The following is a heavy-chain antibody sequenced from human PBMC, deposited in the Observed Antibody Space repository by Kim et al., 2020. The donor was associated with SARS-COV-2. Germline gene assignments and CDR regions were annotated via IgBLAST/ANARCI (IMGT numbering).Heavy chain of an antibody. J-gene: IGHJ6*02. CDR3: ARGSQRLRFLEWPSYGMDV. CDR1: GYTFTNYD. CDR2: MNPNSGNT. Sequence: ASVKVSCKASGYTFTNYDINWVRQATGQGLEWMGWMNPNSGNTGYAQKFQGRVTMTRNTSISTAYMELSSLRSEDTAVYYCARGSQRLRFLEWPSYGMDVWGQGTTVTVSS. V-gene: IGHV1-8*01. D-gene: IGHD3-3*01.